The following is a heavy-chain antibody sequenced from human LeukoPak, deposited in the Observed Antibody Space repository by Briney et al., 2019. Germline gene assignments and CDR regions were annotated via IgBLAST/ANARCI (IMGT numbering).Heavy chain of an antibody. V-gene: IGHV3-11*06. J-gene: IGHJ4*02. CDR1: GFTFSDYY. CDR3: ARVGSIAAAGTPDY. D-gene: IGHD6-13*01. Sequence: PGGSLRLSCAAPGFTFSDYYMSWIRQTRGKGMAWDSYISSSSGHTEYEDSVKSRFTVSRDNAKNSLLLQLNSLRADDTAVYYCARVGSIAAAGTPDYWGQGTLVTVSS. CDR2: ISSSSGHT.